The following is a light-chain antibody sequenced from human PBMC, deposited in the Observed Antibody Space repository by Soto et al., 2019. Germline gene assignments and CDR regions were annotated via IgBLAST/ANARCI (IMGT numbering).Light chain of an antibody. CDR1: QSLSNNY. CDR3: QQYGSSPLT. CDR2: DAS. Sequence: EIVLTQSPGTLSLSPGERATLSCRASQSLSNNYLAWYQQKPGQAPRLLIYDASSRATGIPDRFSGSGSGTDFTLSMSRLEPEDYAVYYCQQYGSSPLTFGGRTKVDIK. V-gene: IGKV3-20*01. J-gene: IGKJ4*01.